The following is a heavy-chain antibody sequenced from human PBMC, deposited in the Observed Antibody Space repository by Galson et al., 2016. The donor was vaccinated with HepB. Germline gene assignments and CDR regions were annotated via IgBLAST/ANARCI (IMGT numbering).Heavy chain of an antibody. CDR1: GNTLTELS. CDR3: ATDVTMLDVFDI. J-gene: IGHJ3*02. CDR2: FDPEDGET. D-gene: IGHD3-10*01. Sequence: SGNTLTELSMYWVRQAPGKGLEWMGGFDPEDGETIYAQKFQGRVTLTEDTSTDTAYMELSSLRSEDTAVYYCATDVTMLDVFDIWGQGTMVTVSS. V-gene: IGHV1-24*01.